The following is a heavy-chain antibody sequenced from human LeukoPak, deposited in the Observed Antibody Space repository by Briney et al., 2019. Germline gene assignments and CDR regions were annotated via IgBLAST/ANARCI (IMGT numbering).Heavy chain of an antibody. CDR1: GGSISSYY. CDR2: IYYSGST. J-gene: IGHJ4*02. D-gene: IGHD2-15*01. CDR3: ARTGLGYCSGGSCPDFDY. Sequence: SETLSLTCTVSGGSISSYYWSWIRQPPGKGLEWIGYIYYSGSTNYNPSLKSRVTISVDTSKNQFSLKLSSVTAADTAVYYCARTGLGYCSGGSCPDFDYWGQGTLVTVSS. V-gene: IGHV4-59*12.